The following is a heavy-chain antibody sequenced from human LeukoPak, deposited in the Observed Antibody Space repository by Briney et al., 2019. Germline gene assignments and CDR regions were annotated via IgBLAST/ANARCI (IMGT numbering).Heavy chain of an antibody. CDR2: ISYDGSNK. Sequence: PGGSLRLSCAASGFTFSSYAMHWVRQAPGKGLEWVAVISYDGSNKYYADSVKGRFTISRDNSKNTLYLQMNSLRAEDTAVYYCAKDRWLQPLYGMDVWGQGTTVTVSS. J-gene: IGHJ6*02. CDR3: AKDRWLQPLYGMDV. D-gene: IGHD5-24*01. CDR1: GFTFSSYA. V-gene: IGHV3-30-3*01.